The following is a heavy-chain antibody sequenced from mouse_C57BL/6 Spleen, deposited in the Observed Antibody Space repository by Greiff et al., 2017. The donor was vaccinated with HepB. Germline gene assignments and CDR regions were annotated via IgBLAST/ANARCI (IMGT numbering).Heavy chain of an antibody. CDR2: IDPSDSET. V-gene: IGHV1-52*01. CDR1: GYTFTSYW. J-gene: IGHJ4*01. D-gene: IGHD1-1*01. CDR3: ARSDYYGYYYAMDY. Sequence: VQLQQSGAELVRPGSSVKLSCKASGYTFTSYWMHWVKQRPIQGLEWIGNIDPSDSETHYNQKFKDKATLTVDKSSSTAYMQLSSLTSEDSAVYYCARSDYYGYYYAMDYWGQGTSVTVSS.